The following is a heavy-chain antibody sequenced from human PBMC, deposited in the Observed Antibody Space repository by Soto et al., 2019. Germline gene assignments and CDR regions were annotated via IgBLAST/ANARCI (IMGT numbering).Heavy chain of an antibody. J-gene: IGHJ6*02. CDR3: ARLWGYCSSTSCYYYYGMDV. D-gene: IGHD2-2*01. V-gene: IGHV4-4*02. CDR2: IYHSGST. Sequence: SETLSLTCAVSGGSISSSNWWSWVRQPPGKGLEWIGEIYHSGSTNYNPSLKSRVTISVDKSKNQFSLKLSSVTAADTAVYYCARLWGYCSSTSCYYYYGMDVWGQGTTVTVSS. CDR1: GGSISSSNW.